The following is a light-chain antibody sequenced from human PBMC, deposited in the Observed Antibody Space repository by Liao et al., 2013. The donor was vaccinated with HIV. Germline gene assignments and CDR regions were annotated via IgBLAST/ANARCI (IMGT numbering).Light chain of an antibody. J-gene: IGLJ2*01. V-gene: IGLV3-21*01. CDR1: DIGSKS. CDR2: YDS. CDR3: QVWDSNHDHLGVV. Sequence: SYVLTQPPSVSVAPGKTARIPCGGNDIGSKSVHWYQQRPGQAPLLVISYDSDRPSGIPQRFSGSNSGNTATLTLSRVEAGDEADYYCQVWDSNHDHLGVVFGGGTKLTVL.